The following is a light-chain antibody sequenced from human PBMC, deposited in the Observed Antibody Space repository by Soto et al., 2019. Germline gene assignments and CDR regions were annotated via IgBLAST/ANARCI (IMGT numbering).Light chain of an antibody. CDR3: QPYQT. CDR1: QSVGSSY. Sequence: EIVLTQSPGTLSFSPGERATLSCRASQSVGSSYLAWYHQKPGQAPRLLIYATSSRATGIPDRFSGSGSGTDFTLTISRLEPEDFAVYYCQPYQTFGPGTKVDI. V-gene: IGKV3-20*01. CDR2: ATS. J-gene: IGKJ3*01.